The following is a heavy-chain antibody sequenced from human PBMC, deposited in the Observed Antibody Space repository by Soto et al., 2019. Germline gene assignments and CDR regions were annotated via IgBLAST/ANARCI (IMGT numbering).Heavy chain of an antibody. CDR1: GFTFSSYW. J-gene: IGHJ5*02. V-gene: IGHV3-7*01. D-gene: IGHD6-19*01. CDR2: IKQDGSEK. Sequence: EVQLVESGGGLVQPGGSLRLSCAASGFTFSSYWMSWVRQAPGKGLEWVANIKQDGSEKYYVDSVKGRFTISRDNAKNSLYLQMNSLGAEDTAVYYCARYSSGWYDPSVGWFDPWGQGTLVTVSS. CDR3: ARYSSGWYDPSVGWFDP.